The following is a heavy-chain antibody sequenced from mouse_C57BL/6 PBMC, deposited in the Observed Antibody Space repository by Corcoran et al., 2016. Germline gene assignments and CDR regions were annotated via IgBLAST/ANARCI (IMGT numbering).Heavy chain of an antibody. V-gene: IGHV9-3*01. Sequence: QIQLVQSGPELKKPGETVKISCKASGYTFTTYGMSWVKQAPGKGLKWMGWINTYSGVPTYADDFKGRFAFSLETSASTAYLQINNLKNEDTATYFCARFQTVFDYWGQGTTLTVSS. CDR2: INTYSGVP. D-gene: IGHD4-1*01. CDR1: GYTFTTYG. J-gene: IGHJ2*01. CDR3: ARFQTVFDY.